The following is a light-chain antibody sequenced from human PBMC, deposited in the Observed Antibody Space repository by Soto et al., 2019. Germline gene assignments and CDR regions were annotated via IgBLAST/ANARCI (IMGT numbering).Light chain of an antibody. CDR3: QQYDDWPWT. CDR1: QSVAANY. CDR2: GAS. V-gene: IGKV3-20*01. J-gene: IGKJ1*01. Sequence: EVVLTQSPGTLSLSPGERATLSCRASQSVAANYLAWYQQKRGQAPRLLIYGASSRATGIPDRFSGSGSGTEFILTISSLQSEDFAFYYCQQYDDWPWTFCQGTMVDVK.